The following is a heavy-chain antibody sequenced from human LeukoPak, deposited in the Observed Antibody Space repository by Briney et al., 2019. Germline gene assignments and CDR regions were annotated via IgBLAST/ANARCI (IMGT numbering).Heavy chain of an antibody. J-gene: IGHJ4*02. CDR3: ASSSTWLGYFDY. Sequence: GGSLRLSCAASGLIVSGNYMSWVRQAPGKGLEWVSAIYRDGSTYYADAVRGLFTVSRDNSKTTLYLQMKGLRAEDTAVYYCASSSTWLGYFDYWGQGTLVTVSS. D-gene: IGHD6-13*01. CDR1: GLIVSGNY. CDR2: IYRDGST. V-gene: IGHV3-53*01.